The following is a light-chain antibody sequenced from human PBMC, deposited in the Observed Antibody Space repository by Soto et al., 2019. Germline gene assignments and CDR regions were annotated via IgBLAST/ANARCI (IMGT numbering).Light chain of an antibody. Sequence: EIVLTQSPGTLSLSPGERSTLSWRASQSVSGSYLAWYQQKPGQAPRLLIYDTSNRAGGIPARFSGSGSGTDFSLTICGLDPEAFAVYDCNQRQRWTRTSGQGTKVDIK. V-gene: IGKV3-11*01. CDR1: QSVSGSY. J-gene: IGKJ1*01. CDR3: NQRQRWTRT. CDR2: DTS.